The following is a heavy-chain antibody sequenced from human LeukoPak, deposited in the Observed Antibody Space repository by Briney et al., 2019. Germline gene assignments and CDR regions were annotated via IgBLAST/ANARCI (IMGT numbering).Heavy chain of an antibody. CDR1: GYTFTSYD. CDR2: ISAYNGNT. J-gene: IGHJ5*02. D-gene: IGHD3-10*01. Sequence: ASVKVSCKASGYTFTSYDINWVRQATGQGLEWMGWISAYNGNTNYAQKLQGRVTMTTDTSTSTAYMELRSLRSDDTAVYYCARTNHTSYYGSTWGQGTLVTVSS. CDR3: ARTNHTSYYGST. V-gene: IGHV1-18*01.